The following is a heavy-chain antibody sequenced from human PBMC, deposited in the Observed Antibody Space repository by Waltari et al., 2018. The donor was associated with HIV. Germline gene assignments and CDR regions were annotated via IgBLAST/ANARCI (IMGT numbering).Heavy chain of an antibody. Sequence: QVQLVQSGADVKKPGASVKVSCKASGYTFTSYGISWVRQAPGQGLEWMGWISAYNGNTNYAQKLQGRVTMTTDTSTSTAYMELRSLRSDDTAMYYCARDSKGDFWSGPISKDYWGQGTLVTVSS. CDR2: ISAYNGNT. D-gene: IGHD3-3*01. CDR3: ARDSKGDFWSGPISKDY. V-gene: IGHV1-18*01. CDR1: GYTFTSYG. J-gene: IGHJ4*02.